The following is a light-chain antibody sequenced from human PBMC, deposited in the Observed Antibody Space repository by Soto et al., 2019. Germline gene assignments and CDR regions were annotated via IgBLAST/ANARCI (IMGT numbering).Light chain of an antibody. CDR1: QSVSSN. J-gene: IGKJ1*01. V-gene: IGKV3-15*01. CDR3: QQYNNWPWT. CDR2: GAS. Sequence: EIVMTQSPATLSVSPGERATLSCRASQSVSSNLAWYQQKPGQAPRLLIYGASTRATGIPARFSGSGSGTEFTLTISSLQSEDFAVXYCQQYNNWPWTFGQGTNVDIK.